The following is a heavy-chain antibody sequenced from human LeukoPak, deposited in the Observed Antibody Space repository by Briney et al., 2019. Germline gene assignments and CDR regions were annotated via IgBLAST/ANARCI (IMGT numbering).Heavy chain of an antibody. J-gene: IGHJ3*02. Sequence: GGSLRLSCAASGFTFSSYSMNWVRQAPGKGLEWVSYISSSSTIYYADSVKGRFTISRDNAKNSLYLQMNSLRAEDTAVYYCARETFSEAFDIWGQGTMVTVSS. CDR2: ISSSSTI. V-gene: IGHV3-48*04. D-gene: IGHD2/OR15-2a*01. CDR3: ARETFSEAFDI. CDR1: GFTFSSYS.